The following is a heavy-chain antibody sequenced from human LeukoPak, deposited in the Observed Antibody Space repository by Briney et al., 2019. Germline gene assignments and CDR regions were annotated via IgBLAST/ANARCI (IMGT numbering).Heavy chain of an antibody. CDR1: GYTFTSYA. J-gene: IGHJ4*02. Sequence: ASVKVSCKASGYTFTSYAMNWVRQAPGQGLEWMGWINTNTGSPTYAQGFTGRFVFSLDTSVSTAYLQICSLKAEDTAVYYCARGYCSGGSCSVGEAIGGYWGQGTLVTVSS. D-gene: IGHD2-15*01. CDR2: INTNTGSP. V-gene: IGHV7-4-1*01. CDR3: ARGYCSGGSCSVGEAIGGY.